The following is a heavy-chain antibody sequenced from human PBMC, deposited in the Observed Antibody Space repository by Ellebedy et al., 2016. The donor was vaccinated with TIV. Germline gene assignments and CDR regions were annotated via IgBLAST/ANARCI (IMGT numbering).Heavy chain of an antibody. CDR1: GYIFASYG. Sequence: ASVKVSCXASGYIFASYGINWVRQAPGQGLEWVGCISADYGDTNYAQKFQGRVTLTTNTSTSTAYMELRSLRSDDTAVYYCARDLGISSTYYYDSSGYSWKVGAFDIWGQGTMVTVSS. J-gene: IGHJ3*02. CDR3: ARDLGISSTYYYDSSGYSWKVGAFDI. V-gene: IGHV1-18*01. CDR2: ISADYGDT. D-gene: IGHD3-22*01.